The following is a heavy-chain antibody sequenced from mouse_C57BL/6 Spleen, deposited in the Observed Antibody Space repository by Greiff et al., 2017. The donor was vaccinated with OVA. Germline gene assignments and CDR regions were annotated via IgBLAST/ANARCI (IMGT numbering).Heavy chain of an antibody. CDR2: IRNKANNHAT. V-gene: IGHV6-6*01. D-gene: IGHD1-1*01. CDR3: TNTVVGNFDY. CDR1: GFTFSDAW. Sequence: DVMLVESGGGLVQPGGSMKLSCAASGFTFSDAWMDWVRQTPEKGLEWVAEIRNKANNHATNYAETVKGRFTISRDDSKSSVYLQMNSLRAEDTGIYYCTNTVVGNFDYWGQGTTLTVSS. J-gene: IGHJ2*01.